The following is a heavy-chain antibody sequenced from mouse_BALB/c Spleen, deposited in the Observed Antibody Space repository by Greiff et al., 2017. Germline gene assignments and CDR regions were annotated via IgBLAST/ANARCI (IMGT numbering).Heavy chain of an antibody. D-gene: IGHD2-2*01. CDR3: ARGNGYYYAMDY. CDR1: GYSFTGYF. CDR2: INPYNGDT. Sequence: EVQLVESGPELVKPGASVKISCKASGYSFTGYFMNWVMQSHGKSLEWIGRINPYNGDTFYNQKFKGKATLTVDKSSSTAHMELRSLASEDSAVYYCARGNGYYYAMDYWGQGTSVTVSS. J-gene: IGHJ4*01. V-gene: IGHV1-20*02.